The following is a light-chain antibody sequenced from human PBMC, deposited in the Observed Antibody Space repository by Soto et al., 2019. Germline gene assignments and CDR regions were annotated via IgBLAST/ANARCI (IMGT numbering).Light chain of an antibody. J-gene: IGLJ2*01. CDR2: DVS. Sequence: QSVLTQPASVSGSPGQSNTISCTGTSSDVGGYNYVSWYQQHPGKAPKLMIYDVSNRPSGVSNRFSGSKSGNTASLTISGLQAEDEADYYCSSYTSSIVVFGGGTKLTVL. V-gene: IGLV2-14*01. CDR1: SSDVGGYNY. CDR3: SSYTSSIVV.